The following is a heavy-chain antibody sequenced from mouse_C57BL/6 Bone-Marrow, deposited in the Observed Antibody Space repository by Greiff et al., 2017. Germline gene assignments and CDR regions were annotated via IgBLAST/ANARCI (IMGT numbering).Heavy chain of an antibody. CDR2: IDPENGDT. V-gene: IGHV14-4*01. J-gene: IGHJ3*01. Sequence: EVQLQQSGAELVRPGASVKLSCTASGFTFKDYYMHWVQQRPEQGLEWIGWIDPENGDTDYASNFKGKATITVDTSSNTAYLQISSLTSEDTAVYYCSRFDYWGQGTLVTVSA. CDR1: GFTFKDYY. CDR3: SRFDY.